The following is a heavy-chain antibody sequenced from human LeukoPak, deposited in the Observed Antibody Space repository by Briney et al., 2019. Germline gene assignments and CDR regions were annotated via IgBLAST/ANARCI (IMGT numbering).Heavy chain of an antibody. J-gene: IGHJ4*02. V-gene: IGHV3-66*02. CDR1: GFIVSTKY. CDR2: IYGGGNT. D-gene: IGHD3-3*01. Sequence: GGSLRLSCAASGFIVSTKYMGWVRQSPGKGLEWVSVIYGGGNTYYAHSVKGRFTISRDNSKNTLYLQMNSLRPEDTAVFYCAFQFGVATRLDYWGQGSLVTVSS. CDR3: AFQFGVATRLDY.